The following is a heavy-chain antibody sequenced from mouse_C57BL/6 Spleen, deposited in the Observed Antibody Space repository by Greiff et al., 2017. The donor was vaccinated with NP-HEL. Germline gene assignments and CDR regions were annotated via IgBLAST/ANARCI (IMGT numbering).Heavy chain of an antibody. V-gene: IGHV1-22*01. CDR1: GYTFTDYN. D-gene: IGHD2-4*01. CDR3: ARERYDYDEYYFDY. Sequence: EVQLQQSGPELVKPGASVKMSCKASGYTFTDYNMHWVKQSHGKSLEWIGYINPNNGGTSYNQKFKGKATLTVNKSSSTAYMELRSLTSEESAVYYGARERYDYDEYYFDYWGKGTTLTVSS. CDR2: INPNNGGT. J-gene: IGHJ2*01.